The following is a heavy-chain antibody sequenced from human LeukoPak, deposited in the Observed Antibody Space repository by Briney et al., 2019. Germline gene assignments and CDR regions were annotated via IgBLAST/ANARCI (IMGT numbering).Heavy chain of an antibody. CDR1: GGSIGIYY. CDR2: INHSGST. V-gene: IGHV4-34*01. D-gene: IGHD4-11*01. J-gene: IGHJ3*02. CDR3: AILYSSDVRDAFDI. Sequence: NPSETLSLTCNVSGGSIGIYYWSWIRQPPGKGLEWIGEINHSGSTNYNPSLKSRVTISVDTSKNQFSLKLSSVTAADTAVYYCAILYSSDVRDAFDIWGQGTMVTVSS.